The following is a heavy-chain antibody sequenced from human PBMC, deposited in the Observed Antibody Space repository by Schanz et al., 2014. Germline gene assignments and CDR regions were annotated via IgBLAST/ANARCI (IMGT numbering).Heavy chain of an antibody. V-gene: IGHV4-34*01. CDR3: ARVFDY. CDR1: GGSSSDCY. Sequence: QVQLQQWGAGLLKASETLSLTCAVYGGSSSDCYWSWIRQPPGKGLEWIGEINHSGGTNYNPSLKTRAPIPVDPPKTLFSLRLSSVAAADTAVYYCARVFDYWGQGTLVTVSS. J-gene: IGHJ4*02. CDR2: INHSGGT.